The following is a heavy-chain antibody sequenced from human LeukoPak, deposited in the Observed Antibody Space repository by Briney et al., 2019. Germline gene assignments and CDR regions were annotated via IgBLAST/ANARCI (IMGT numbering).Heavy chain of an antibody. J-gene: IGHJ6*03. Sequence: GGSLRLSCAASGFTFSSHEMNWVRQAPGKGLEWVSYISSSGSTIYYADSVKGRFTISRDNAKNSLYLQMNSLRAEDTAVYYCARAIAAAGTGTYYYYYMDVWGKGTTVTISS. V-gene: IGHV3-48*03. D-gene: IGHD6-13*01. CDR2: ISSSGSTI. CDR3: ARAIAAAGTGTYYYYYMDV. CDR1: GFTFSSHE.